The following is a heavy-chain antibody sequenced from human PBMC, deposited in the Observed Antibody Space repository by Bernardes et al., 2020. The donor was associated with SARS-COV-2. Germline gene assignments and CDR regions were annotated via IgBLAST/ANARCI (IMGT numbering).Heavy chain of an antibody. CDR3: AKDEFKTIFGVVIKNGYGMDV. CDR2: ISGSGGST. J-gene: IGHJ6*02. V-gene: IGHV3-23*01. D-gene: IGHD3-3*01. Sequence: GGSLRLSCAASGFTFSSYAMSWVRQAPGKGLEWVSAISGSGGSTYYADSVKGRFTISRDNSKNTLYLQMISLRAEDTAVYYCAKDEFKTIFGVVIKNGYGMDVWGQGTTVTVSS. CDR1: GFTFSSYA.